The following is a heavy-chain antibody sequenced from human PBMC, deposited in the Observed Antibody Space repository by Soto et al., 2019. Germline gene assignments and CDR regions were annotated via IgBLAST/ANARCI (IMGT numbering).Heavy chain of an antibody. CDR1: GFTFSNAR. D-gene: IGHD3-10*01. J-gene: IGHJ4*02. CDR3: TTATMVRGVIITTYYFDY. CDR2: IKSKTDGGTT. Sequence: GGSLRLSCAASGFTFSNARMSWVRQAPGKGLEWVGRIKSKTDGGTTDYAAPVKGRFTISRDDSKNTLYLQMNSLKTEDTAVYYCTTATMVRGVIITTYYFDYWGQGTLVTVS. V-gene: IGHV3-15*01.